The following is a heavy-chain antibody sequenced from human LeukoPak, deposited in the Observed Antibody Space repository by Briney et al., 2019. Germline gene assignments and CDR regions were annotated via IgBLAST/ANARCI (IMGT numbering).Heavy chain of an antibody. CDR1: GYTFTGYY. CDR2: INSNSGGT. D-gene: IGHD5-12*01. V-gene: IGHV1-2*02. CDR3: AFMATYPHAFDI. Sequence: WASVKVSCKASGYTFTGYYMHWVRQAPGQGLEWMGWINSNSGGTNYAQKFQGRVTMTRDTSISTAYMELSRLRSDDAAVYYCAFMATYPHAFDIWGQGTMVTVSS. J-gene: IGHJ3*02.